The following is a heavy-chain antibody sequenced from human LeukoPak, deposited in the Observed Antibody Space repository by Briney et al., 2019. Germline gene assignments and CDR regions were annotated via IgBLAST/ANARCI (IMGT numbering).Heavy chain of an antibody. CDR1: GYTFTGYY. V-gene: IGHV1-69-2*01. CDR3: ATVEAARPDGGFDP. Sequence: ASVKVSCKAYGYTFTGYYMHWVQQAPGKGLEWMGRVDPEDGETIYAEKFQGRVTITADTSTDTAYMELSSLRSEDTAVYYCATVEAARPDGGFDPWGQGTLVTVSS. D-gene: IGHD6-6*01. CDR2: VDPEDGET. J-gene: IGHJ5*02.